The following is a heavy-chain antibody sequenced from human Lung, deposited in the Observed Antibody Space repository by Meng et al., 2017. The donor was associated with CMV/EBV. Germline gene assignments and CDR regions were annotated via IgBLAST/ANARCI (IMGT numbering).Heavy chain of an antibody. CDR3: AKGVAGPNFNWFDT. CDR1: GFNFRIYA. J-gene: IGHJ5*02. Sequence: SGFNFRIYAMSWVRQAPGKGLEWVSRISGTSGTIDYVDSVRGRFTISRDNSKNTLYLQMNSLRADDTAVYYCAKGVAGPNFNWFDTWGQGTLVTVSS. CDR2: ISGTSGTI. V-gene: IGHV3-23*01. D-gene: IGHD6-19*01.